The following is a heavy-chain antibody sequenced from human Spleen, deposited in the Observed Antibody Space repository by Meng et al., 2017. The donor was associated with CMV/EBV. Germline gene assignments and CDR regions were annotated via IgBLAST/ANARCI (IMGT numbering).Heavy chain of an antibody. Sequence: CAMLWVRQAPGKGLEWVSLLSWDGGSNYYADSVKGRFTISRDNSKNSLYLQMTSLRAEDTALYYCAKVGGYSYGSGRIYYYYGMDVWGQGTTVTVSS. CDR1: CA. V-gene: IGHV3-43D*03. J-gene: IGHJ6*02. CDR3: AKVGGYSYGSGRIYYYYGMDV. CDR2: LSWDGGSN. D-gene: IGHD5-18*01.